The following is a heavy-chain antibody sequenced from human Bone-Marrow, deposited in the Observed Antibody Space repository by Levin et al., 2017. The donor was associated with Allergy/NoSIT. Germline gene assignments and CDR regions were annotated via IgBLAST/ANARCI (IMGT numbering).Heavy chain of an antibody. CDR3: ALTTVIVPTMPYYYYGMDV. CDR1: GGTFSSFT. D-gene: IGHD5-12*01. J-gene: IGHJ6*02. CDR2: IVPVLDIT. V-gene: IGHV1-69*02. Sequence: AASVKVSCKASGGTFSSFTVSWVRQAPGQGLEWMGKIVPVLDITNYAQNFQGRVTITADKSTTTAYMELSSLRSEDTAVYYCALTTVIVPTMPYYYYGMDVWGQGTTVTVSS.